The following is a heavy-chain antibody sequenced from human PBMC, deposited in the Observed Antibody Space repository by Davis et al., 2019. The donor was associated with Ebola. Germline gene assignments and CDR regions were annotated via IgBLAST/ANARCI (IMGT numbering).Heavy chain of an antibody. V-gene: IGHV3-30-3*02. J-gene: IGHJ4*02. CDR1: GFTFSSYG. D-gene: IGHD3-16*01. CDR3: AKLSGGFDY. CDR2: ISYDGSNK. Sequence: GESLKISCAASGFTFSSYGMHWVRQAPGKGLEWVAVISYDGSNKYYADSVKGRFTISRDNSKNTLYLQMNSLRAEDTAVYYCAKLSGGFDYWGQGTLVTVSS.